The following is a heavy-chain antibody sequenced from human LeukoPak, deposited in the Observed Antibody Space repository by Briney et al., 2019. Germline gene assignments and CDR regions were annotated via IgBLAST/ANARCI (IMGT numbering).Heavy chain of an antibody. CDR2: ISWNSGSI. CDR3: AKDLAVAGSNYYGMDV. D-gene: IGHD6-19*01. CDR1: GSTFDDYA. J-gene: IGHJ6*02. Sequence: QSGGSLRLSCAASGSTFDDYAMHWVRQAPGKGLEWVSGISWNSGSIGYADSVKGRFTISRDNAKNSLYLQMNSLRAEDTALYYCAKDLAVAGSNYYGMDVWGQGTTVTVSS. V-gene: IGHV3-9*01.